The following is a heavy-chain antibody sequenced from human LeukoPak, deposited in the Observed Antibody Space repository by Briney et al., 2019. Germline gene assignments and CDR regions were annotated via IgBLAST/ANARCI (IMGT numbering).Heavy chain of an antibody. D-gene: IGHD2-2*01. J-gene: IGHJ4*02. CDR2: ISAYNGNT. V-gene: IGHV1-18*01. CDR1: GYTFTSYG. CDR3: ARAVADRYCSSTSCSLLDY. Sequence: ASVKVSCKASGYTFTSYGISWVRQAPGQGLEWMGWISAYNGNTNYAQKLQGRVTMTTDTSTSTAYMELRSLRSDDTAVYYCARAVADRYCSSTSCSLLDYWGQGTLVTVSS.